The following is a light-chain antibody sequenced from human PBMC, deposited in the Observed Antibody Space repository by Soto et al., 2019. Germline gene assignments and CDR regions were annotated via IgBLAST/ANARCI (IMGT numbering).Light chain of an antibody. Sequence: QSVLTQPASVSGSPGQSITISCTGTSSDVGGCNYVSWYQQHPGKAPKLMIYEVSNRPSGVSNRFSGSKSGNTASLTISGLQAEDEADYYCSSYTSSTSYVFGTGPKLTVL. CDR1: SSDVGGCNY. CDR3: SSYTSSTSYV. CDR2: EVS. V-gene: IGLV2-14*01. J-gene: IGLJ1*01.